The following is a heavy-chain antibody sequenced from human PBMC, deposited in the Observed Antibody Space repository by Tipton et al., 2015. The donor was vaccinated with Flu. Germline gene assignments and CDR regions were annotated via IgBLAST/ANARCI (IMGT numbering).Heavy chain of an antibody. V-gene: IGHV3-30*03. CDR1: GFTFSSYG. CDR3: VEGQQPRSPYYYGMDV. Sequence: SLRLSCAASGFTFSSYGMHWVRQAPGKGLEWVAVISYDGSNKYYADSVKGRFTISRDNSKNTLYLQMNSLRAEDTAVYYCVEGQQPRSPYYYGMDVWGQGTTVTVSS. J-gene: IGHJ6*02. CDR2: ISYDGSNK. D-gene: IGHD6-13*01.